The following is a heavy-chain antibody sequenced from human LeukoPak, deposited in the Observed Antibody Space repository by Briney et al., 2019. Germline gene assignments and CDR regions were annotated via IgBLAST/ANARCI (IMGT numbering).Heavy chain of an antibody. CDR3: ARGTSNSSSWYWDYYYYYMDV. CDR1: GGSFSGYY. CDR2: INHSGST. V-gene: IGHV4-34*01. Sequence: SETLSLTCAVYGGSFSGYYWSWIRQPPGKGLEWIGEINHSGSTNYNPSLKSRVTISVDTSKNQFSLKLSSVTAADTAVYYCARGTSNSSSWYWDYYYYYMDVWGKGTTVTVSS. D-gene: IGHD6-13*01. J-gene: IGHJ6*03.